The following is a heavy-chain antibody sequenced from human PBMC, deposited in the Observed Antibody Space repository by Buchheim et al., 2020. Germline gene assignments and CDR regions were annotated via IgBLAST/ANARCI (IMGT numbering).Heavy chain of an antibody. CDR1: GGSISSSSYY. CDR3: ARGKSGYYSYYFDY. Sequence: QLQLQESGPGLVKPSETLSLTCTVSGGSISSSSYYWGWIRQPPGKGLEWIGGIYYSGSTYYNPSLKSRVTIYVDTSTHQFSLKLSSVTAADTAVYYCARGKSGYYSYYFDYWGQGTL. D-gene: IGHD3-22*01. CDR2: IYYSGST. J-gene: IGHJ4*02. V-gene: IGHV4-39*01.